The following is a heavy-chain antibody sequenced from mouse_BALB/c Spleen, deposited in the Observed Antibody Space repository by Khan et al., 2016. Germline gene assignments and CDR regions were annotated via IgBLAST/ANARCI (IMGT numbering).Heavy chain of an antibody. Sequence: QIQLVQSGPELKKPGETVKISCKASGYTFTKYGMNWVKQAPGKGLKWMGWINTYTGQQTYADDFKGRFAFSLETSANTAYLQINNLQNEDTATYFCTRQSNYADWAYYFDCWGEGTALTVSA. CDR1: GYTFTKYG. D-gene: IGHD2-13*01. CDR2: INTYTGQQ. CDR3: TRQSNYADWAYYFDC. J-gene: IGHJ2*01. V-gene: IGHV9-3-1*01.